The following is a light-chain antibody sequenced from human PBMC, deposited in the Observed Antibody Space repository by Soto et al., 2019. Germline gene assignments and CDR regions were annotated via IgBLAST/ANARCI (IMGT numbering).Light chain of an antibody. V-gene: IGLV2-14*01. J-gene: IGLJ2*01. Sequence: QSALTQPASVSGSPGQSITISCTGTSSDVGGYNYVSWYQQHPGKAPKLMIYEVSNRPSGVSNRFSDSKSGNTASLTISGLQAEDEADYYCSSYTRSSTLYVVFGGGTKLTVL. CDR1: SSDVGGYNY. CDR2: EVS. CDR3: SSYTRSSTLYVV.